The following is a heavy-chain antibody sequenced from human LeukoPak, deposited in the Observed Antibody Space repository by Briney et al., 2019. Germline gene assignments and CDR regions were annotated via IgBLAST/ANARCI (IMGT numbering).Heavy chain of an antibody. J-gene: IGHJ6*02. Sequence: PGGSLRLSCAASGFTFSSYWMHWVRQAPGKGLVWVSRINSDGSSTSYADSVKGRFTISRDNAKNTLYLQMNSLRAEDTAVYYCARDLGLLYCSGGSCYSNCYYYGMDVWGQGTTVTVSS. V-gene: IGHV3-74*01. CDR1: GFTFSSYW. CDR2: INSDGSST. CDR3: ARDLGLLYCSGGSCYSNCYYYGMDV. D-gene: IGHD2-15*01.